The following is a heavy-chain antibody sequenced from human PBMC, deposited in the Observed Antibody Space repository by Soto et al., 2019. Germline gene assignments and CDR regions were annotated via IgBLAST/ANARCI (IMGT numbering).Heavy chain of an antibody. D-gene: IGHD4-17*01. CDR2: ISGSGGST. V-gene: IGHV3-23*01. Sequence: GGSLRLSCAASGFTFSSYAMRWVRQAPGKGLEWVSGISGSGGSTYYADSVKGRFTISRDNSKNTLYMQMNSLRAEDTAVYYCGKDPNGDYVGAFDMWGQRTMVTV. CDR1: GFTFSSYA. J-gene: IGHJ3*02. CDR3: GKDPNGDYVGAFDM.